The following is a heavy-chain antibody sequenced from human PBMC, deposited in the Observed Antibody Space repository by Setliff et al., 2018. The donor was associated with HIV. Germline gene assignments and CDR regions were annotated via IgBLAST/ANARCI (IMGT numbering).Heavy chain of an antibody. CDR3: ARDPVSDNSATPYYFDY. D-gene: IGHD2-21*01. CDR1: GGTFSSYA. Sequence: SVKVSCKASGGTFSSYAISWMRQAPGQGLEWLGGIIPVFGTVIYAQRFQGRVTITADESTSTAYLELSSLRSEDTAVYFCARDPVSDNSATPYYFDYWGQGTLVTVSS. V-gene: IGHV1-69*13. J-gene: IGHJ4*02. CDR2: IIPVFGTV.